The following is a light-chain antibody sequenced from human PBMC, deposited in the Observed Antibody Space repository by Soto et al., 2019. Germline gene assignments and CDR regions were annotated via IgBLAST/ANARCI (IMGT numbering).Light chain of an antibody. J-gene: IGKJ5*01. CDR3: QQLYSYSS. Sequence: DIQLTQSPSFVSASVGERVTITCRASRDISRYLAWYQQKPGEAPKLLSAASTLQSGVPSRFSGSGSGTEFTLTVSYLLPEDFATYYCQQLYSYSSFGQGTRLENK. V-gene: IGKV1-9*01. CDR2: AAS. CDR1: RDISRY.